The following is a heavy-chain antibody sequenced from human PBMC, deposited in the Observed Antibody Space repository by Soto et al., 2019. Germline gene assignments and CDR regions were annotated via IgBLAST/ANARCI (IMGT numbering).Heavy chain of an antibody. CDR2: IIPIFGTA. J-gene: IGHJ6*02. Sequence: EASVKVSCKASGGTFSSYAISWVRQAPGQGLEWKGGIIPIFGTANYAQKFQGRVTITADESTSTAYMELSSLRAEDTAVYYCARAPRGYDILTGYSLGYGMDVWGQGTTVTVSS. V-gene: IGHV1-69*13. D-gene: IGHD3-9*01. CDR3: ARAPRGYDILTGYSLGYGMDV. CDR1: GGTFSSYA.